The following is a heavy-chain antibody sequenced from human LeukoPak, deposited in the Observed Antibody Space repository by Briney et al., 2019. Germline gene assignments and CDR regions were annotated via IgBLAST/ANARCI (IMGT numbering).Heavy chain of an antibody. CDR2: INGSGGRT. J-gene: IGHJ5*02. V-gene: IGHV3-23*01. Sequence: GGSLRPSCAASGFTFSSYAMTWVRQAPGKGLEWVSGINGSGGRTYYGDSVKGRFTISRDNSKNTLYLQMNSLRVEDTAVYYCAKGGPWFDPWGQGTLVTVSS. D-gene: IGHD3-10*01. CDR3: AKGGPWFDP. CDR1: GFTFSSYA.